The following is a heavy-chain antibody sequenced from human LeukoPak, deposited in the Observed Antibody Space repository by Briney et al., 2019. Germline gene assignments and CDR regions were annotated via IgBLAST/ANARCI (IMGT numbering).Heavy chain of an antibody. J-gene: IGHJ6*02. CDR3: ATYINWVAGDV. Sequence: PGESLRLSCAASGFTFSESWMSWVRQAPGKGLELVANINHEGGDICYVDSVKGQFTISRGNAKNSLYLQMSSLTAEETAIYYCATYINWVAGDVWGQGTTVTVSS. D-gene: IGHD1-1*01. CDR1: GFTFSESW. V-gene: IGHV3-7*01. CDR2: INHEGGDI.